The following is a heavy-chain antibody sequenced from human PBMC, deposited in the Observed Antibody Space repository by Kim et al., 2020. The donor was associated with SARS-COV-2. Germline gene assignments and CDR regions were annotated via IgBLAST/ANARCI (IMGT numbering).Heavy chain of an antibody. V-gene: IGHV3-53*01. Sequence: GGSLRLSCAASGFTVSSNYMSWVRQAPGKGLEWVSVIYSGGSTYYADSVKGRFTISRDNSKSTLYLQMNSLRAEDTAVYYCARGGIVGATVPRYWGQGTLVTVSS. CDR3: ARGGIVGATVPRY. CDR1: GFTVSSNY. D-gene: IGHD1-26*01. CDR2: IYSGGST. J-gene: IGHJ4*02.